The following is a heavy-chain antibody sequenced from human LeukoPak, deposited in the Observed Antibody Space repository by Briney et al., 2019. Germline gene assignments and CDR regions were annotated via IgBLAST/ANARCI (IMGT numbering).Heavy chain of an antibody. CDR1: GASISSYY. V-gene: IGHV4-59*01. J-gene: IGHJ4*02. D-gene: IGHD5-12*01. Sequence: PSETLSLTCTVSGASISSYYWSWIRRPPGKGLEWIGYIYYSGSANYNPSLKSRVTISVDTSKNQFSLNLSSVTAADTAVYYCAKGRGPSGYDAWGQGTLVTVSS. CDR2: IYYSGSA. CDR3: AKGRGPSGYDA.